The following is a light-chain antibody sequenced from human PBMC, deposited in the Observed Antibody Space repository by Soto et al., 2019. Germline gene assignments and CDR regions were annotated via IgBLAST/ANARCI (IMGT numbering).Light chain of an antibody. V-gene: IGKV1-8*01. CDR3: QQHYSYLWT. Sequence: AIRMTQSPSSFSASTGDRVTITCRASQGISSYLDWYQQKPGKAPKLLIYAASTLQSGVPSRFCGSGSGTDFTLTISCLQSEDFATYFCQQHYSYLWTFGQGTKVEIK. CDR1: QGISSY. J-gene: IGKJ1*01. CDR2: AAS.